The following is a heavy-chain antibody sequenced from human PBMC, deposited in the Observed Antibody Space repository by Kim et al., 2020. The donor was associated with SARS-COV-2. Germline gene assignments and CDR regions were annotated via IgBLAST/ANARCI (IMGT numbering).Heavy chain of an antibody. CDR3: ARGTWGGGGWGYGSGQYNRFDP. Sequence: ASVKVSCKASGYTFTSSHIQWVRQAPGQGLEWVGIINPSGGSATYAQKLRGRVTMTSDTSAGTVYMELSSLRSEDTALYYCARGTWGGGGWGYGSGQYNRFDPWGQGTLVTVSS. D-gene: IGHD3-10*01. J-gene: IGHJ5*02. V-gene: IGHV1-46*03. CDR2: INPSGGSA. CDR1: GYTFTSSH.